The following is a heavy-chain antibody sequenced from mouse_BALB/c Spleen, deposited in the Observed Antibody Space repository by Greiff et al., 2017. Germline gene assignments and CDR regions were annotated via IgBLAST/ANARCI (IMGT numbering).Heavy chain of an antibody. CDR1: GFTFSSFG. CDR3: ARGGNYVDYYAMDY. CDR2: ISSGSSTI. V-gene: IGHV5-17*02. D-gene: IGHD2-1*01. J-gene: IGHJ4*01. Sequence: EVKLVESGGGLVQPGGSRKLSCAASGFTFSSFGMHWVRQAPEKGLEWVAYISSGSSTIYYADTVKGRFTISRDNPKNTLFLQMTSLRSEDTAMYYCARGGNYVDYYAMDYWGQGTSVTVSS.